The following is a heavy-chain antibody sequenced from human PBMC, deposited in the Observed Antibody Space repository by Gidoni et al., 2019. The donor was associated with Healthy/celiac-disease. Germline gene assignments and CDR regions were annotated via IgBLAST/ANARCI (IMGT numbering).Heavy chain of an antibody. J-gene: IGHJ4*02. Sequence: VQLLEAGGGLVQPGGSLRLYCAAAGFTFSSYAMRWVRQAPGKGLEWVSAISGSGGSPYYADSVKGQFTISRDNSKNTLYLQMNSLRAEDTAVYYCAKQKASGWYYFDYWGQGTLVTVSS. CDR3: AKQKASGWYYFDY. V-gene: IGHV3-23*01. CDR1: GFTFSSYA. CDR2: ISGSGGSP. D-gene: IGHD6-19*01.